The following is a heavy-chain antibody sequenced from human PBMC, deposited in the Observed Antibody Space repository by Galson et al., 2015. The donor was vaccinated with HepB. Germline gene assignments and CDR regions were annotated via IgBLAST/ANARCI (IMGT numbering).Heavy chain of an antibody. Sequence: SLRLSCAASGFTFSSYAMSWVRQAPGKGLEWVSSISSSSSYIYYADSVKGRFTISRDNAKNSLYLQMNNLRTEDTAVYYCARGTTVVQARWASDPYWGQGTLVTVSS. V-gene: IGHV3-21*01. J-gene: IGHJ4*02. CDR2: ISSSSSYI. D-gene: IGHD4-23*01. CDR3: ARGTTVVQARWASDPY. CDR1: GFTFSSYA.